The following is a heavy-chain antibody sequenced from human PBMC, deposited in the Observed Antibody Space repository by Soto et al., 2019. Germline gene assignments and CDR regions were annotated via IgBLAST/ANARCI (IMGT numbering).Heavy chain of an antibody. CDR1: GYTFTSYA. V-gene: IGHV1-3*01. CDR3: AKLWFGELSSEKDYYYGMDV. Sequence: ASVKVSCKASGYTFTSYAMHWVRQAPGQRLEWMGWINAGNGNTKYSQKFQGRVTITRDTSASTAYMELSSLRSEDTAVYYCAKLWFGELSSEKDYYYGMDVWGKGTTVTVSS. J-gene: IGHJ6*04. D-gene: IGHD3-10*01. CDR2: INAGNGNT.